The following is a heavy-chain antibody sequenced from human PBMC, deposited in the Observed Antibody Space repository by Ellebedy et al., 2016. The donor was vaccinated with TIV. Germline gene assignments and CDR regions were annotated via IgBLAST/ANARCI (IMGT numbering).Heavy chain of an antibody. CDR2: IYSGGAT. D-gene: IGHD5-18*01. J-gene: IGHJ4*02. CDR3: ARKYIYGFD. Sequence: PGGSLRLSCAASGFTVSSNYMSWVRQAPGKGLEWVSVIYSGGATSYADTVKGRFTISRDNSKNTLYLQMNSLRVEDTAVYYCARKYIYGFDWGQGTLVTVSS. V-gene: IGHV3-66*01. CDR1: GFTVSSNY.